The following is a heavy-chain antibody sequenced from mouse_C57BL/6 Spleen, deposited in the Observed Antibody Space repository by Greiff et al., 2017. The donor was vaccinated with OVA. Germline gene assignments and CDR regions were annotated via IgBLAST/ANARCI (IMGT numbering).Heavy chain of an antibody. V-gene: IGHV1-15*01. CDR1: GYTFTDYE. CDR2: IDPETGGT. D-gene: IGHD1-1*01. CDR3: SRGGFDYGSSPYYFDY. Sequence: QVQLQQSGAELVRPGASVTLSCKASGYTFTDYEMHWVKQTPVHGLEWIGAIDPETGGTAYNQKFKGKAILTADKSSSTAYMELRSLTSEDSAVXYCSRGGFDYGSSPYYFDYWGQGTTLTVSS. J-gene: IGHJ2*01.